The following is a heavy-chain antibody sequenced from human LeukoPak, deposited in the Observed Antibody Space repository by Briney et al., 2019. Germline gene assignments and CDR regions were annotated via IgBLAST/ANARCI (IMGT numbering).Heavy chain of an antibody. CDR1: GGSTSSYY. CDR3: ARERGDVYGDYDAFDI. D-gene: IGHD4-17*01. CDR2: IDYSGST. J-gene: IGHJ3*02. V-gene: IGHV4-59*01. Sequence: SETLSLTCTVSGGSTSSYYWSWIRQPPGKGLEWIGYIDYSGSTNYNPSLKSRVTISVDTSKNQFSLKLSSVTAADTAVYYCARERGDVYGDYDAFDIWGQGTMVTVSS.